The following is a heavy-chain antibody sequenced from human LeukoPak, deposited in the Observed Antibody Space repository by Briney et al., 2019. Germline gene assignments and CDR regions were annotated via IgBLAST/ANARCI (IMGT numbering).Heavy chain of an antibody. CDR1: GGSISTESYY. D-gene: IGHD3-10*01. V-gene: IGHV4-61*02. Sequence: PSETLSLTCTVSGGSISTESYYWTWIRQPAGRGLEWIGRIYPTGSTDYNPSLKSRVTISLDMSKSQFFLKLSSVTAADTAVYYCARDGGKRFRAFDIWGQGTMVTVSS. J-gene: IGHJ3*02. CDR2: IYPTGST. CDR3: ARDGGKRFRAFDI.